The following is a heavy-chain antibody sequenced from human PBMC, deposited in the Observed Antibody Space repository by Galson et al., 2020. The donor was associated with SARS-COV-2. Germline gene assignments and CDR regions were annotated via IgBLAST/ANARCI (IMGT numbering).Heavy chain of an antibody. CDR1: GFTFDDYA. CDR3: AKDPGGYSYGYNWFDP. V-gene: IGHV3-9*01. Sequence: TGGSLRLSCAASGFTFDDYAMHWVRQAPGKGLEWVSGISWNRGSIGYADSVKGRFTISRDNAKNSLYLQMNSLRAEDTALYYCAKDPGGYSYGYNWFDPWGQGTLVTVSS. D-gene: IGHD5-18*01. CDR2: ISWNRGSI. J-gene: IGHJ5*02.